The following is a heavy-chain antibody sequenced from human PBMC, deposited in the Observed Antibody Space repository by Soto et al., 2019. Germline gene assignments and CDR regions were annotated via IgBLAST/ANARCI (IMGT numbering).Heavy chain of an antibody. Sequence: EVQLVESGGALVQPGGSLRLSCAASGFTFSSYWMHWVRQAPGKGLVWVSRINTDGTSPKYADSVKGRFTISRDNAKNTLYLQMNSLRGEDTAVYYCARRWEYFYMDVWGKGTTVTVSS. J-gene: IGHJ6*03. V-gene: IGHV3-74*03. CDR1: GFTFSSYW. CDR3: ARRWEYFYMDV. CDR2: INTDGTSP. D-gene: IGHD1-26*01.